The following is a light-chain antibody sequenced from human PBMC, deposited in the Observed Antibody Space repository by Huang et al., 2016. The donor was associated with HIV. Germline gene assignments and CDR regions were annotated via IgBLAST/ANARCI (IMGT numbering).Light chain of an antibody. CDR3: QQYDIHPLT. J-gene: IGKJ3*01. CDR2: AAS. CDR1: QDINNF. V-gene: IGKV1-8*01. Sequence: IRMTQSPSSLSASTGASVTITCRANQDINNFLAWYQQRPGSVPKLLMYAASTLQSGVPSRCSGNGSGTDFTLTIGCLHSEDVATYYWQQYDIHPLTFGPGTRVDIK.